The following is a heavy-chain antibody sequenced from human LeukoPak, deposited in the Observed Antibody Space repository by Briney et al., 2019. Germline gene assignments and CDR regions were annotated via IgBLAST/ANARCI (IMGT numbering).Heavy chain of an antibody. CDR3: AKVGVDYGDYYFDY. V-gene: IGHV3-23*01. Sequence: GGSLRLPCAASGFTFSSYAMSWVRQAPGKGLEWVSAISGSSGSTYYADSVKGRFTISRDNSKNTLYLQMNSLRAEDTAVYYCAKVGVDYGDYYFDYWGQGTLVTVSS. J-gene: IGHJ4*02. D-gene: IGHD4-17*01. CDR2: ISGSSGST. CDR1: GFTFSSYA.